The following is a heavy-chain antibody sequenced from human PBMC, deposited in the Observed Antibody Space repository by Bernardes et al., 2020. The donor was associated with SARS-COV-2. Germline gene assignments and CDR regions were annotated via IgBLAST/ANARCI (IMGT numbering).Heavy chain of an antibody. Sequence: GGSLRLSCAASGFTFSNNWMHWVRQAPGKGLVWVSRISKDGRTTTYADSVRGRFTISRDNAKNTVYLQMNSLRAEDTAVYYCARGGSSGWVYHYYGMDVWGQGTTVTVSS. D-gene: IGHD6-19*01. J-gene: IGHJ6*02. CDR2: ISKDGRTT. CDR3: ARGGSSGWVYHYYGMDV. V-gene: IGHV3-74*01. CDR1: GFTFSNNW.